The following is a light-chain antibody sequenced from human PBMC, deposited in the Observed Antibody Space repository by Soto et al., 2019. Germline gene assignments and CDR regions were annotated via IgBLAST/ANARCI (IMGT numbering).Light chain of an antibody. V-gene: IGKV3D-20*01. CDR1: QSVSSSY. J-gene: IGKJ1*01. CDR3: QQYSGDEWT. CDR2: GAL. Sequence: EIVLTQSPATLSLSPGDRATLSCGASQSVSSSYLAWFQQKPGLAPRLLIYGALSRATGIPDRFSGSGSGTEFTLTISSLQPDDFGTYYCQQYSGDEWTFGQGTKVEIK.